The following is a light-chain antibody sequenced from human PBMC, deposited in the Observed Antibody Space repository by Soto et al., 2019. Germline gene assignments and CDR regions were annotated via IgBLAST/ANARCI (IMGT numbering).Light chain of an antibody. CDR1: SSNIGRNT. J-gene: IGLJ3*02. CDR2: SND. Sequence: QSVLTQPPSASGPPGQRVSISCSGSSSNIGRNTVNWYQQLPGTAPKVLIYSNDQRPSGVPDRFSGSKSGTSASLAISGLQSEDEADYYCAAWDDSLNGQGVFGGGTKLTVL. CDR3: AAWDDSLNGQGV. V-gene: IGLV1-44*01.